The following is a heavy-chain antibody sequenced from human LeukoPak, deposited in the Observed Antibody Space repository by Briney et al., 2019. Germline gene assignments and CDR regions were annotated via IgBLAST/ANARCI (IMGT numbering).Heavy chain of an antibody. D-gene: IGHD3-10*01. CDR3: ATDNYGWGSHDS. V-gene: IGHV3-7*01. J-gene: IGHJ5*01. CDR1: GFPLSPYW. Sequence: SGGSLRLSCAACGFPLSPYWMTGVRQAPGKGLEWVGNIKQDGSAKHYVDSVKGRFTISRDNAKNSLYMQMNSLRVEDTAVYYCATDNYGWGSHDSWGQGTLVTVSS. CDR2: IKQDGSAK.